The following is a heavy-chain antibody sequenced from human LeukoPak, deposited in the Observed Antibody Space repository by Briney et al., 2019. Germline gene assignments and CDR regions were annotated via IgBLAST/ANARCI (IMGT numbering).Heavy chain of an antibody. CDR3: ARDSNWNQPDY. CDR1: GFTFSTYA. J-gene: IGHJ4*02. CDR2: MSHDGRNK. Sequence: GGSLRLSCAASGFTFSTYAMHWVRQAPGKGLEWVAVMSHDGRNKFYADSVKGQFTISRDNSKNTLYLQMSSLGAEDTAVFYCARDSNWNQPDYWGQGTLVTVSS. V-gene: IGHV3-30*04. D-gene: IGHD1-20*01.